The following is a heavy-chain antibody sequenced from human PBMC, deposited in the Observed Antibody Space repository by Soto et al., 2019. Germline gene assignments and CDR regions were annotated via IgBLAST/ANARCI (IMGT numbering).Heavy chain of an antibody. V-gene: IGHV4-4*07. Sequence: SETLSLTCTVSGASISSYYWSWIRQPAGKGLEWIGRIYTSGSTNFNPSLKSRVTMSVDTSKNQFSLKLSSVTAADTAVYYCARELYLGYCSGGPCYSLDYWGRGTLVTVSS. CDR3: ARELYLGYCSGGPCYSLDY. CDR1: GASISSYY. D-gene: IGHD2-15*01. CDR2: IYTSGST. J-gene: IGHJ4*02.